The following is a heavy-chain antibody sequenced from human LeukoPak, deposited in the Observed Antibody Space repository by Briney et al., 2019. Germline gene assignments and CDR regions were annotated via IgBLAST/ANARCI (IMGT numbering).Heavy chain of an antibody. CDR2: ISSSGSLI. CDR1: GFTFSSYE. J-gene: IGHJ6*02. CDR3: ARDTMGWNYYGMDV. V-gene: IGHV3-48*03. Sequence: GGSLRLSCAASGFTFSSYEMNWVRQAPGKGLEWVSYISSSGSLIYYADSVKGRLTISRDNAENSLYLQMDSLRAEDTAVYYCARDTMGWNYYGMDVWGQGTTITVSS. D-gene: IGHD3-10*01.